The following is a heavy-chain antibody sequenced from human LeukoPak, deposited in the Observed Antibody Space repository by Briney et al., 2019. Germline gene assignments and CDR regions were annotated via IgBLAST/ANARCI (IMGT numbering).Heavy chain of an antibody. CDR2: IYTSGST. D-gene: IGHD6-19*01. V-gene: IGHV4-4*07. Sequence: PSETLSLTCTVSGGSISSYYWSWIRQPAGKGLEWIGRIYTSGSTNYNPSLKSRVTMSVDTSKNQFSLKLSSVTAADTAVYYCARERVQWLAAYYFDYWGQGTLVTVSS. J-gene: IGHJ4*02. CDR1: GGSISSYY. CDR3: ARERVQWLAAYYFDY.